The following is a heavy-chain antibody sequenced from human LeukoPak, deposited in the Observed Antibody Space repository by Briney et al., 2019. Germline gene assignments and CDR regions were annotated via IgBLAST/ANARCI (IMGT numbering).Heavy chain of an antibody. Sequence: PGGSLRLSCAASGFTFSSYAMSWVRQAPGKGLEWVSAISGSGGSTYYADSVKGRFTISRDNSKNTLFLQMSSLRAEDTAVYYCAATYYYDRSASYYGWLDPWGQGTLVTVSS. J-gene: IGHJ5*02. CDR2: ISGSGGST. CDR3: AATYYYDRSASYYGWLDP. CDR1: GFTFSSYA. V-gene: IGHV3-23*01. D-gene: IGHD3-22*01.